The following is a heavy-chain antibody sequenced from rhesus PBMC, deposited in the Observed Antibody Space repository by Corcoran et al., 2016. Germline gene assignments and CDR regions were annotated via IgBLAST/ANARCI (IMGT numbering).Heavy chain of an antibody. CDR3: ARGIAHLTGPRDEDDYGYYYTGDGP. V-gene: IGHV4-173*01. CDR1: GGSISSNY. D-gene: IGHD3-9*01. CDR2: IPGRCGST. J-gene: IGHJ4*01. Sequence: QLQLQESGPGLVKPSETLSLTCAVSGGSISSNYWSWTRQPPGKGVEWIGRIPGRCGSTDYNPSLKRRFTMSTDTSKNQFSLKLSSVTAADTAVYYCARGIAHLTGPRDEDDYGYYYTGDGPWGQGVLVTVSS.